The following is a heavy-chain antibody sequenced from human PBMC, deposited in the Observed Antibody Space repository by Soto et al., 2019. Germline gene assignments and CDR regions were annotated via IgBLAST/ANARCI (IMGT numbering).Heavy chain of an antibody. CDR2: ISGSGGST. D-gene: IGHD1-7*01. CDR3: AKDSPGLVLHKEPTTLLPIDY. Sequence: GGSLRLSCAASGFTFSSYAMSWVRQAPGKGLEWVSAISGSGGSTYYADSVKGRLTISRDNSKNTLYLQMNSLRAEDTAVYYCAKDSPGLVLHKEPTTLLPIDYWGQGTLVTVSS. V-gene: IGHV3-23*01. CDR1: GFTFSSYA. J-gene: IGHJ4*02.